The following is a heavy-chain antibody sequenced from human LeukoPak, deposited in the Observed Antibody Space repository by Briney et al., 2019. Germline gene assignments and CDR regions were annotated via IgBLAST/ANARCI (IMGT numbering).Heavy chain of an antibody. J-gene: IGHJ3*02. V-gene: IGHV3-23*01. Sequence: GGSLRLSCTTSGFTFSRYDMQWVRQAPGKGLEWVSGISRSGPTYYRDSVRGRFTISRDNSKNTLYLQMNSLRAEDTAVYYCAKGESFAFATWGQGTMATVSS. CDR1: GFTFSRYD. D-gene: IGHD2-21*01. CDR2: ISRSGPT. CDR3: AKGESFAFAT.